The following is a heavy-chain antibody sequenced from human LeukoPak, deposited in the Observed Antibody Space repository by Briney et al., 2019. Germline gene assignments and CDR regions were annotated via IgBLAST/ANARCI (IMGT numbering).Heavy chain of an antibody. Sequence: PGGSLRLSCAASGFTFSNAWMSWVRQAPGKGLEWVGRIKSKTDGGTTDYAAPVKGRFTISRDDSKNTLYLQMNSLKTEDTAVYYCTTEGAVITGTTGAGPFDYWGQGTLVTVSS. CDR3: TTEGAVITGTTGAGPFDY. V-gene: IGHV3-15*01. D-gene: IGHD1-7*01. J-gene: IGHJ4*02. CDR2: IKSKTDGGTT. CDR1: GFTFSNAW.